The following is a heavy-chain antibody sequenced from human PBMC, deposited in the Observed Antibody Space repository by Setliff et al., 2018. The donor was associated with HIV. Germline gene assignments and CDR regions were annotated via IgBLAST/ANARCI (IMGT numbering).Heavy chain of an antibody. J-gene: IGHJ4*02. CDR2: IYFTGSS. Sequence: PSETLSLTCTVSGGSISTYYWSWIRQPPGKGLEWIGSIYFTGSSDNNPSLKSRVTISVDTSKKKFSLKLTSMTATDTAVYYCASEKKAWSVSDSFYEYWGQGVPVTVSS. CDR1: GGSISTYY. CDR3: ASEKKAWSVSDSFYEY. V-gene: IGHV4-59*01. D-gene: IGHD3-3*01.